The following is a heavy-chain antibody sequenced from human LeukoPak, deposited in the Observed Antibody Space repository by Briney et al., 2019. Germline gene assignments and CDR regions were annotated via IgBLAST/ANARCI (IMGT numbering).Heavy chain of an antibody. J-gene: IGHJ4*02. Sequence: GGSLRLSCAASGFTFSSYAMHWVRQAPGKGLEWVAVISYDGSNKYYADSVKGRFTISRDNSKNTLYLQMNSLRAEDTAVYYRAREERAGKGNFDYWGLGTLVTVSS. D-gene: IGHD6-19*01. V-gene: IGHV3-30-3*01. CDR2: ISYDGSNK. CDR3: AREERAGKGNFDY. CDR1: GFTFSSYA.